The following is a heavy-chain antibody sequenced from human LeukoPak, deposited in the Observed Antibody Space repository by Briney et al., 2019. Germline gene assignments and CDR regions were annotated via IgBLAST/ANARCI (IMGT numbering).Heavy chain of an antibody. D-gene: IGHD2-15*01. CDR3: AREGYCSGGSCPYYFDY. Sequence: PGGSLRLSCAASGFTFSSYSMNWVRQAPGKGLEWVSSISSSSGYIYYADSVKGRFTISRDNAKNSLYLQMNSLRAEDTAVYYCAREGYCSGGSCPYYFDYWGQGTLVTVSS. J-gene: IGHJ4*02. V-gene: IGHV3-21*01. CDR2: ISSSSGYI. CDR1: GFTFSSYS.